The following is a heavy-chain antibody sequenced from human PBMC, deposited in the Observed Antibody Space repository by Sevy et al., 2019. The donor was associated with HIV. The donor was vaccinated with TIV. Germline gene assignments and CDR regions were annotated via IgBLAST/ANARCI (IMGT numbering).Heavy chain of an antibody. D-gene: IGHD2-2*01. J-gene: IGHJ4*02. CDR3: ARDDCSSLSCHGSLLY. Sequence: ASVKVSCKASGYSFTSYGISWVRQAPGQGLEWMGWISTLNVNTNNAQKFQGRGTMTTDTSTSTAYMELRSLRSDDTAVYYCARDDCSSLSCHGSLLYWGQGTLVTVSS. CDR2: ISTLNVNT. CDR1: GYSFTSYG. V-gene: IGHV1-18*01.